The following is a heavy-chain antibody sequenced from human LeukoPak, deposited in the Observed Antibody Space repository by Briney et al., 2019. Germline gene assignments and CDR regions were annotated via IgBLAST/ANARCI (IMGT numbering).Heavy chain of an antibody. V-gene: IGHV4-59*12. D-gene: IGHD3-22*01. CDR2: IYYSGNT. CDR3: ARAPDEYDSSGLDY. J-gene: IGHJ4*02. CDR1: GGSIRSYY. Sequence: SETLSLTCTVSGGSIRSYYWNWIRQPPGKGLEWIGYIYYSGNTNYNPSLKSRVTISVDTSKNQFSLKLSSVTAADTAVYYCARAPDEYDSSGLDYWGQGTLVTVSS.